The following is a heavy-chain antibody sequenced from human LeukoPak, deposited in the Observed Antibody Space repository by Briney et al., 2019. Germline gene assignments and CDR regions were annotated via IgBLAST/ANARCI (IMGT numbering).Heavy chain of an antibody. Sequence: ASVKVSCKASGYTFTSYYMHWARQAPGRGLEWMGIINPSGGSTSYAQKFQGRVTMTRDMSTSTVYMELSSLRSEDTAVYYCARTNYDSSGYRWFDPWGQGTLVTVSS. D-gene: IGHD3-22*01. V-gene: IGHV1-46*01. J-gene: IGHJ5*02. CDR2: INPSGGST. CDR3: ARTNYDSSGYRWFDP. CDR1: GYTFTSYY.